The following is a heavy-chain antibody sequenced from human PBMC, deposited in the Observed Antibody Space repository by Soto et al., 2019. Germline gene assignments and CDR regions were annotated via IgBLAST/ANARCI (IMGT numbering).Heavy chain of an antibody. V-gene: IGHV4-34*01. D-gene: IGHD3-10*01. CDR3: ARPGRYYGSGSPLAHYYYYMDV. J-gene: IGHJ6*03. CDR1: GGSFSGYY. Sequence: SETLSLTCAVYGGSFSGYYWSWIRQPPGKGLEWIGEINHSGSTNYNPSLKSRVTISVDTSKNQFSLKLSSVTAADTAVYYCARPGRYYGSGSPLAHYYYYMDVWGKGTTVTVSS. CDR2: INHSGST.